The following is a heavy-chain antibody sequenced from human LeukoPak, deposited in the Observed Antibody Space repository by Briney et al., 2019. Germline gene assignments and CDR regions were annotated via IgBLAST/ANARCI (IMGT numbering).Heavy chain of an antibody. Sequence: GGSLRLSCSVSGFTFGDYGMSWARQVPGKGLEWVAGINWEGRSRGYADSLRGRFTISRDNAKNSLFLQMNSLRVEDTAVYYCAKGGLLVASFDYWGQGTLVTVSS. CDR1: GFTFGDYG. J-gene: IGHJ4*02. CDR3: AKGGLLVASFDY. D-gene: IGHD5-12*01. CDR2: INWEGRSR. V-gene: IGHV3-20*04.